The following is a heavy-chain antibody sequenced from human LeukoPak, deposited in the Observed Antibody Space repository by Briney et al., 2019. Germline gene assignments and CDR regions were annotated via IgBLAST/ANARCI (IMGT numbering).Heavy chain of an antibody. CDR2: ISSSSSTI. D-gene: IGHD1-26*01. CDR3: ARLVGATLFDY. Sequence: LSLTCTVSGGSISSSSYYWGWIRQPPGKGLEWVSYISSSSSTIYYADSVKGRFTISRDNAKNSLYLQMNSLRAEDTAVYYCARLVGATLFDYWGQGTLVTVSS. CDR1: GGSISSSS. V-gene: IGHV3-11*04. J-gene: IGHJ4*02.